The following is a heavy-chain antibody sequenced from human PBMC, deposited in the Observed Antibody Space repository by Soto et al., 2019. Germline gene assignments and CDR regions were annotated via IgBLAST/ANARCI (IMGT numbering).Heavy chain of an antibody. V-gene: IGHV4-39*01. J-gene: IGHJ4*02. CDR2: IYYSGSS. Sequence: SETLSLTCTASGDSVSTISNYWEWIRQPPGKGLEWIASIYYSGSSYYRPSLKSRVTITMDTSKNQFSLKLNSVTAADSAVYFCARLKRLGTISYYFDFWGPETLVTVSS. CDR1: GDSVSTISNY. CDR3: ARLKRLGTISYYFDF. D-gene: IGHD3-9*01.